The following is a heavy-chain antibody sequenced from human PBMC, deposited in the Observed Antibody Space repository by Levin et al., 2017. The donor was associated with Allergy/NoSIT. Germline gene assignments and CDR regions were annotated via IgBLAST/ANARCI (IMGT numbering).Heavy chain of an antibody. V-gene: IGHV4-31*03. CDR1: GGSINSGGYY. D-gene: IGHD3-9*01. Sequence: SETLSLTCTVSGGSINSGGYYWSWIRQHAGKGLEWIGYIYSSGNTYYNPSLKSRLTISLDTSKNQFSLRLTSVTAADTAVYYCARLGDVLTGVFHANFDYWGQGTLVTVSS. J-gene: IGHJ4*02. CDR2: IYSSGNT. CDR3: ARLGDVLTGVFHANFDY.